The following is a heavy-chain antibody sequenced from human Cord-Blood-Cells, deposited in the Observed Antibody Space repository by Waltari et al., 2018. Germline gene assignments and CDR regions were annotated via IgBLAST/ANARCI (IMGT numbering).Heavy chain of an antibody. J-gene: IGHJ6*02. CDR2: IYYSGST. V-gene: IGHV4-59*01. Sequence: QVQLQESGPGLVKPSETLSLTCTVSGGSISSYYWRWIRQPPGKGLEWIGYIYYSGSTNYNPSLKSRVTISVDTSKNQFSLKLSSVTAADTAVYYCASRMYYFYGMDVWGQGTTVTVSS. CDR1: GGSISSYY. CDR3: ASRMYYFYGMDV.